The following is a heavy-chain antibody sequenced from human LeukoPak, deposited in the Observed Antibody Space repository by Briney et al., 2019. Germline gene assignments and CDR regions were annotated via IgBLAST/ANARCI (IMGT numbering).Heavy chain of an antibody. CDR2: ISSSSYI. CDR3: ARDLYYYGSGSYYPFDY. D-gene: IGHD3-10*01. J-gene: IGHJ4*02. V-gene: IGHV3-21*01. CDR1: GFTFSSYS. Sequence: GGSLRLSCAASGFTFSSYSMNWVRQAPGKGLEWVSSISSSSYIYYADSVKGRFTISRDNAKNSLYLQMNSLRAEDTAVYYCARDLYYYGSGSYYPFDYWGQGTLVTVSS.